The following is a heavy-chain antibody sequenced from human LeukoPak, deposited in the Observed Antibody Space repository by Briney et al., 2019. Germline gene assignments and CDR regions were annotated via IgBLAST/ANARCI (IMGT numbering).Heavy chain of an antibody. V-gene: IGHV1-2*02. J-gene: IGHJ4*02. CDR1: GYTSTGYY. D-gene: IGHD3-10*01. Sequence: ASVKVSCKASGYTSTGYYMHWVRQAPGHGLEWMGWINPNSGGTNYAQKFQGRGTMTRDTSISTAYMELSRLRSDDTAVYYCARAGVWFGEITDYWGQGTLVTVSS. CDR2: INPNSGGT. CDR3: ARAGVWFGEITDY.